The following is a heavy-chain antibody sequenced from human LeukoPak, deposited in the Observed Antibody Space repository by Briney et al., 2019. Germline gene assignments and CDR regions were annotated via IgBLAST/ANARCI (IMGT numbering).Heavy chain of an antibody. J-gene: IGHJ2*01. CDR2: ISGSGGST. CDR1: GFTFSSYA. V-gene: IGHV3-23*01. D-gene: IGHD3-22*01. Sequence: GGSLRLSCAASGFTFSSYAMSWVRQAPGKGLEWVSAISGSGGSTYYADSVKGRFTISRDNSKNTLYLQMNSLRAEDTAVYYCAKDRHYYDSSGYYYWNFDLWGRGTLVTVSP. CDR3: AKDRHYYDSSGYYYWNFDL.